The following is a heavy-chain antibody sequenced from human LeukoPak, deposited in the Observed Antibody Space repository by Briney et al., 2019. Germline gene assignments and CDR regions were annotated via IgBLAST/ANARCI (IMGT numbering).Heavy chain of an antibody. V-gene: IGHV3-33*01. CDR2: IWYDGSNK. CDR1: GFTFSSYG. Sequence: PGGSLRLSCAASGFTFSSYGMHWVRQAPGKGLGWVAVIWYDGSNKYYADSVKGRFTISRDNSKNTLYLQMNSLRAEDTAVYYCAREKPYDFWTSAAGYYYYGMDVWGQGTTVTVSS. D-gene: IGHD3-3*01. J-gene: IGHJ6*02. CDR3: AREKPYDFWTSAAGYYYYGMDV.